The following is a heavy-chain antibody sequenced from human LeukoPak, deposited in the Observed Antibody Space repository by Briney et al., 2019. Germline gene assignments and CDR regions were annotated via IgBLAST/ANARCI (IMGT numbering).Heavy chain of an antibody. V-gene: IGHV4-59*01. CDR1: SASISKYY. CDR2: IYYSGST. J-gene: IGHJ3*02. D-gene: IGHD3-16*01. Sequence: SETLSLTCIVSSASISKYYWSWIRGPTGKGVEWVGFIYYSGSTNYNPSLKSRVTISIDTSKNHFSLKPNSVTAADTAMYYCARSYTGLAAFDIWGQGTMVTVSS. CDR3: ARSYTGLAAFDI.